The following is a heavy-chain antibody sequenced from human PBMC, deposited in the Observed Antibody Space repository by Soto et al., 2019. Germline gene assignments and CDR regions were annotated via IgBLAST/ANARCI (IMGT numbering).Heavy chain of an antibody. V-gene: IGHV1-69*12. CDR1: GGTISNYA. CDR3: ARGGFWSGYYSWFDP. Sequence: QVQLVQSGAEVKKPGSSVKVSCKTAGGTISNYAISWVRQAPGQGLGWMGGIIPLFGTTNYAQKFQGRVTTTADESTRTAYMELSSLRSEDTAVYYCARGGFWSGYYSWFDPWGQGTLVTVSS. J-gene: IGHJ5*02. D-gene: IGHD3-3*01. CDR2: IIPLFGTT.